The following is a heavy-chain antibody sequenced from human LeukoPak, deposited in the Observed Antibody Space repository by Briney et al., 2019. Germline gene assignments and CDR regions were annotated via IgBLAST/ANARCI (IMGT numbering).Heavy chain of an antibody. CDR2: IRNDGNKK. CDR1: GFTFSTSG. J-gene: IGHJ3*02. CDR3: AKDGKMIVVLFGAFDI. D-gene: IGHD3-22*01. V-gene: IGHV3-30*02. Sequence: PGGSLRLSCVASGFTFSTSGMHWVRQSPGKGLDWVAFIRNDGNKKNYAESVKGRFTISRDNSRNTLYLQMDSLSAEDTAVYYCAKDGKMIVVLFGAFDIWGQGTMVTVSS.